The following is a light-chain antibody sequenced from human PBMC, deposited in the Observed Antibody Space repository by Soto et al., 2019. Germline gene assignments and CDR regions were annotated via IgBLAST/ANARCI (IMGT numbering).Light chain of an antibody. CDR1: SSDVGGYKS. CDR2: EVT. Sequence: QSALTQPPSAAGSPGQSVTIPCTGTSSDVGGYKSISWFQQHPGKAPKLVIYEVTKRPPGVPDRFSGSKSGNAASLTVSGLQADDEGDYYCSSHAASNNYVFGGGTKVTVL. J-gene: IGLJ2*01. V-gene: IGLV2-8*01. CDR3: SSHAASNNYV.